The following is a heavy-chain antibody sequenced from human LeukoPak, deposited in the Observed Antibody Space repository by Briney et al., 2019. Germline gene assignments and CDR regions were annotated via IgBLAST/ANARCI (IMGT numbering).Heavy chain of an antibody. D-gene: IGHD6-19*01. J-gene: IGHJ6*02. CDR2: ISSSSSYI. CDR1: GFTFSSYS. V-gene: IGHV3-21*01. CDR3: ARDMVQWLGPGYEKYYGTDM. Sequence: PGGSLRLSCAASGFTFSSYSMNWVRQAPGKGLEWVSSISSSSSYIYYADSVKGRFTISRDNAKNSLYLQMNSLRAEDTAVYYCARDMVQWLGPGYEKYYGTDMWGQGTTVTVSS.